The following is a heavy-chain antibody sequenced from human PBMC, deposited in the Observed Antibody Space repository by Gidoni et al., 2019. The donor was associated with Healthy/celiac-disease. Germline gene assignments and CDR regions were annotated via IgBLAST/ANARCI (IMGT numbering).Heavy chain of an antibody. CDR1: GGTFSSYA. Sequence: QVQLAQSGAEVKKPGSSVKVPCNASGGTFSSYAIRWVRQAPGQGLEWMGRIIPILGIANYAQKFQGRVTITADKSTSTAYMELSSLRSEDTAVYYCARWASVRFGELNWFDPWGQGTLVTVSS. CDR2: IIPILGIA. D-gene: IGHD3-10*01. J-gene: IGHJ5*02. V-gene: IGHV1-69*09. CDR3: ARWASVRFGELNWFDP.